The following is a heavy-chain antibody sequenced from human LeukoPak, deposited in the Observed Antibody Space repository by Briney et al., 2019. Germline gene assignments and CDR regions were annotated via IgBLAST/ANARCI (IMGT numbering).Heavy chain of an antibody. V-gene: IGHV1-69*05. Sequence: ASVKVSCKASGGTFSGYAISWVRQAHGQGLEWMGGIIPIFGTANYAQKFQGRVTITTDESTSTAYMELSSLRSEDTAVYYCAREKPMGDFDYWGQGTLVTVSS. CDR2: IIPIFGTA. D-gene: IGHD1-26*01. CDR1: GGTFSGYA. J-gene: IGHJ4*02. CDR3: AREKPMGDFDY.